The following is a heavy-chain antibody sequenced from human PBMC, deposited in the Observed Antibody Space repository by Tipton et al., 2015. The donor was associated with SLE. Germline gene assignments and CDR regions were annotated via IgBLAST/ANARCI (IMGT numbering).Heavy chain of an antibody. CDR3: ARYRAAGYFDY. Sequence: TLSLTCTVSGGSISSGSYYWSWIRQPAGKGLECIGRIYTSGSTNYNPSLKSRVTISVDTSKNQFSLKLSSVTAAGTAVYYCARYRAAGYFDYWGQGTLVTVSS. D-gene: IGHD6-13*01. J-gene: IGHJ4*02. CDR2: IYTSGST. CDR1: GGSISSGSYY. V-gene: IGHV4-61*02.